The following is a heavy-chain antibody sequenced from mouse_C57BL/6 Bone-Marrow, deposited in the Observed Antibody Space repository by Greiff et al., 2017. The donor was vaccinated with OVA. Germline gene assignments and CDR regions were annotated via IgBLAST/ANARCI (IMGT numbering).Heavy chain of an antibody. CDR1: GYAFSSYW. Sequence: QVQLQQSGAELVKPGASVKISCKASGYAFSSYWMNWVKQRPGKGLEWIGQIYPGDGDTNYNGKFKGKATLTADKSSSTAYMQLSSLTSEDSAVYFCAREILTGRGFDYWGQGTTLTVSS. V-gene: IGHV1-80*01. J-gene: IGHJ2*01. D-gene: IGHD4-1*01. CDR2: IYPGDGDT. CDR3: AREILTGRGFDY.